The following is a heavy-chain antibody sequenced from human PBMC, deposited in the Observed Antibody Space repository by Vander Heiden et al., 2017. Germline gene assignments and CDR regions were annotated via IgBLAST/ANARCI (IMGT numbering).Heavy chain of an antibody. CDR2: IIPIFGTA. V-gene: IGHV1-69*01. CDR1: GGTFSSYA. D-gene: IGHD3-22*01. Sequence: QVQLVQSGAEVKKPGSSVKVSCKASGGTFSSYAVSWVRQAPGQGLEWRGGIIPIFGTANYAQKFQGRVTITADESTSTAYMELSSLGSEDTAVYYCARGVAYYYDSSGFAFDIWGQGTMVTVSS. J-gene: IGHJ3*02. CDR3: ARGVAYYYDSSGFAFDI.